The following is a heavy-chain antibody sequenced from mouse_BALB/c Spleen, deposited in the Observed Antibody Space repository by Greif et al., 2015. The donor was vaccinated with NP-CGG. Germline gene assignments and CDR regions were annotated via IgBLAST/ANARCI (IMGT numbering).Heavy chain of an antibody. J-gene: IGHJ3*01. CDR2: ISGGGSYT. D-gene: IGHD1-1*01. Sequence: EVKVIESGGGLVKPGGSLKLSCAASGFTFSSYGMSWVRQTPEKRLEWVATISGGGSYTYYPDSVKGRFTISRDNAKNNLYLQMSSLRTEDTALYYCARHDYCGSSEAYWGQGTLVTVSA. V-gene: IGHV5-9-2*01. CDR1: GFTFSSYG. CDR3: ARHDYCGSSEAY.